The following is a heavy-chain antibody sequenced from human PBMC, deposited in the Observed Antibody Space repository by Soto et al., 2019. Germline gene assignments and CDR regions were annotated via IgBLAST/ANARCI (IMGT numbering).Heavy chain of an antibody. CDR2: IYYSGST. CDR3: ARVVGIVAPGYFDY. V-gene: IGHV4-59*01. J-gene: IGHJ4*02. CDR1: GGSISNYY. D-gene: IGHD5-12*01. Sequence: SETLSLTCTVFGGSISNYYCSWIRQPPGKGLAWIGDIYYSGSTKFNPSLKSRVTISVDTSKNQFSLKLSSVTAADTAVYYCARVVGIVAPGYFDYWGQGTLVTVSS.